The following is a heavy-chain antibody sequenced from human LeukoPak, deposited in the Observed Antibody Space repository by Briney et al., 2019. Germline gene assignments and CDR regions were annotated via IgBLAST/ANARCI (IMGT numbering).Heavy chain of an antibody. J-gene: IGHJ4*02. CDR2: ISSSGSTI. D-gene: IGHD3-10*01. V-gene: IGHV3-48*03. CDR3: ARLVTEYYYGSGSYHY. Sequence: GGSLRLSSAASGFTFSSYEMNWVRQAPGKGLGWVSYISSSGSTIYYADSVKGRFTISRDNAKNSLYLQMNSLTAEDTAVYYCARLVTEYYYGSGSYHYWGQGTLVTVSS. CDR1: GFTFSSYE.